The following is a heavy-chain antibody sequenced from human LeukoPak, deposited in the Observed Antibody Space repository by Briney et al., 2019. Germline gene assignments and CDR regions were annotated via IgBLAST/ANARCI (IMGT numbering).Heavy chain of an antibody. D-gene: IGHD2-15*01. CDR3: ARSVAASRDY. CDR1: GFTFSSYA. J-gene: IGHJ4*02. V-gene: IGHV3-20*04. CDR2: INWNGGST. Sequence: GGSLRLXCAASGFTFSSYAMSWVRQAPGKGLEWVSGINWNGGSTGYADSVKGRFTFSRDNAKNSLYLQMSSLRAEDTALYYCARSVAASRDYWGQGTLVTVSS.